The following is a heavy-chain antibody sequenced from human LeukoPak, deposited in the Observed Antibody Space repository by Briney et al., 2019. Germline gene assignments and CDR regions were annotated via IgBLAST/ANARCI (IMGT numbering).Heavy chain of an antibody. CDR3: ARDGVAAAGTFYYGMDV. CDR2: ISSSSSYI. V-gene: IGHV3-21*03. Sequence: GGSLRLSCAASGFTFSSYSMNWVRQAPGKGLEWVSSISSSSSYIYYAESVKGRFTISRDNAKNSLYLQMNSLRAEDTAVYYCARDGVAAAGTFYYGMDVWGQGTTVTVSS. CDR1: GFTFSSYS. J-gene: IGHJ6*02. D-gene: IGHD6-13*01.